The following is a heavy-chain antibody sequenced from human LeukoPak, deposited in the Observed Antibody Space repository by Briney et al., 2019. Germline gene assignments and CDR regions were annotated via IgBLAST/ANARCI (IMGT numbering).Heavy chain of an antibody. CDR3: ARKLSTAVAGYNWIDP. D-gene: IGHD6-13*01. V-gene: IGHV3-21*01. Sequence: GGSLRLSCAASGFTFSSYSMNWVRQAPGKGLEWVSSISSSSSYIYYADSVKGRFTISRDNAKNSLYLQMESLRAEDTAVYYCARKLSTAVAGYNWIDPWGQGTLVTVSS. CDR2: ISSSSSYI. CDR1: GFTFSSYS. J-gene: IGHJ5*02.